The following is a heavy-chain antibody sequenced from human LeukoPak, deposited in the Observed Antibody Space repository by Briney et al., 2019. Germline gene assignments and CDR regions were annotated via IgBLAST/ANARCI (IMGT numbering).Heavy chain of an antibody. CDR3: AKARYYDFWSGDNGDS. V-gene: IGHV3-23*01. Sequence: GGSLRLSCVSSGFAFSSYAMNWVRRAPGKGLEWVSGISGSGQSTYYADSVKGRFTISRDNSQNTLYLQMNSLRVDDTAVYYCAKARYYDFWSGDNGDSWGQGSLVTVSS. CDR1: GFAFSSYA. CDR2: ISGSGQST. D-gene: IGHD3-3*01. J-gene: IGHJ4*02.